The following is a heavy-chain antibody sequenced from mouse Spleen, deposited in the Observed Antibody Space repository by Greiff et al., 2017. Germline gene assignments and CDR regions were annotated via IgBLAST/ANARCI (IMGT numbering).Heavy chain of an antibody. V-gene: IGHV1-9*01. CDR1: GYTFTGYW. J-gene: IGHJ2*01. Sequence: QVQLKESGAELMKPGASVKLSCKATGYTFTGYWIEWVKQRPGHGLEWIGEILPGSGSTNYNEKFKGKATFTADTSSNTAYMQLSSLTTEDSAIYYCARGHIDYYGSSFYFDYWGQGTTLTVSS. D-gene: IGHD1-1*01. CDR2: ILPGSGST. CDR3: ARGHIDYYGSSFYFDY.